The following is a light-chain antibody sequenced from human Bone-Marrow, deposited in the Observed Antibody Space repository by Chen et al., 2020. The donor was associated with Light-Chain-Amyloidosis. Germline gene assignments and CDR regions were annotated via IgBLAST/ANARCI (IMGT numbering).Light chain of an antibody. CDR2: ANN. V-gene: IGLV1-40*01. J-gene: IGLJ3*02. Sequence: QSVLTQPPSVSGAPGQRVTISCSGSSSNIGAGYDVHWYQQFPGTAPKLLIYANNNRPSGVPYLSSGSKPGTSGALTINGLQNDDEADYSCHSFDIRRSSCMFGGGTRLTAL. CDR1: SSNIGAGYD. CDR3: HSFDIRRSSCM.